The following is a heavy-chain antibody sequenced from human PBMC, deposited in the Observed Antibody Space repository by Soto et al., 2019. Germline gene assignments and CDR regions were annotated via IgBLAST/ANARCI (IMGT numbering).Heavy chain of an antibody. CDR1: GFSFGSYL. Sequence: GGSLRLSCAASGFSFGSYLMNWVCQAPGKGLEWVANIKQDGSQKYYVDSVKGRFTISRDNAKNSLYLQMNSLRAEDTAIYYCARSNYDFWSGGSLDVWGQGTMVTVS. J-gene: IGHJ3*01. CDR2: IKQDGSQK. V-gene: IGHV3-7*03. D-gene: IGHD3-3*01. CDR3: ARSNYDFWSGGSLDV.